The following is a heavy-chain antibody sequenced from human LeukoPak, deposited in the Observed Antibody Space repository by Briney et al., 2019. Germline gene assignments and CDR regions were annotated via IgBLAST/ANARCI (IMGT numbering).Heavy chain of an antibody. CDR1: GGSISNYY. D-gene: IGHD6-13*01. Sequence: PLETLSLTCTVSGGSISNYYWSWIRKPPGKGLERIGYISYSGSANYNPSLKSRVTISVDTSKNQFSLNLNSVTAADTAVYFCARGYSSSWYGFDYWGQGTLVTVSS. CDR2: ISYSGSA. J-gene: IGHJ4*02. V-gene: IGHV4-59*01. CDR3: ARGYSSSWYGFDY.